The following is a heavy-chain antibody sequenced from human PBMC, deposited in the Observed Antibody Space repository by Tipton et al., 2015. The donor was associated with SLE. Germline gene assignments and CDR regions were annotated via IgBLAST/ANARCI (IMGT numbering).Heavy chain of an antibody. Sequence: TLSLTCTVSGVSISSGGHYWSWLSQLPGKGLEWIGYLYYRGSTEYNPSLKSRVTISIDSSKSQLSLNLRSVTAADTAVYYCARDPGMSRYLDGRYFDYWGRGTPVTVSS. J-gene: IGHJ4*02. CDR1: GVSISSGGHY. CDR3: ARDPGMSRYLDGRYFDY. V-gene: IGHV4-31*03. D-gene: IGHD3-9*01. CDR2: LYYRGST.